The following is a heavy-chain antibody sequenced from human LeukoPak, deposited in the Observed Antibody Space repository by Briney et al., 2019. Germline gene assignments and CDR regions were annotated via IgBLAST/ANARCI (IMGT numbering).Heavy chain of an antibody. V-gene: IGHV1-69*01. J-gene: IGHJ4*02. D-gene: IGHD5-18*01. CDR3: ARALGYSYGAIDY. CDR1: GGTFSSYA. Sequence: ASVKVSCKASGGTFSSYAISWVRQAPGQGLEWMGGIIPIFGTANYAQKFRGRVTITADESTSTAYMELSSLRSEDTAVYYCARALGYSYGAIDYWGQGTLVTVSS. CDR2: IIPIFGTA.